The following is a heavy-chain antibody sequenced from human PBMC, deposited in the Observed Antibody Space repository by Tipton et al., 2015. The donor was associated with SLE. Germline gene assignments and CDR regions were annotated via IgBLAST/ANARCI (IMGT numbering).Heavy chain of an antibody. D-gene: IGHD3-3*01. Sequence: LRLSCTVSGGSISSYYWSWIRQPAGKGLEWIGRVYTSGSTNYNPSLKSRVTMSVDTSKNQFSLKLTSVTVADTAVYYCARDHWSGQRWFDPWGQGTLVTVSS. CDR1: GGSISSYY. CDR3: ARDHWSGQRWFDP. V-gene: IGHV4-4*07. CDR2: VYTSGST. J-gene: IGHJ5*02.